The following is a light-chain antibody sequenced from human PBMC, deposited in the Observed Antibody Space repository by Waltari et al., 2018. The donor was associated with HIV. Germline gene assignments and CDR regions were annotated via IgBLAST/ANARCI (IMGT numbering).Light chain of an antibody. Sequence: QSALTQPASVSGSPGQSIPISCTGTSSALVDYKYFSWYHQHPGKAPKLMVYEVNNRPSGFSNLFSGSKSGNTASLTISGLQAEDEAIYYCCSYTSSSTLVFGGGTKMTVL. CDR3: CSYTSSSTLV. CDR1: SSALVDYKY. J-gene: IGLJ2*01. CDR2: EVN. V-gene: IGLV2-14*01.